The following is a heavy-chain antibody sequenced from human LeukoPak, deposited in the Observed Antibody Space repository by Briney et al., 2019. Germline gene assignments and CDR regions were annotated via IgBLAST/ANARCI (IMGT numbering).Heavy chain of an antibody. V-gene: IGHV5-51*01. D-gene: IGHD3-22*01. CDR3: ARLPDSSGYYYYYGMDV. J-gene: IGHJ6*02. Sequence: GESLKISCKGFGYSFTSYWIGWVRQMPGKGLEWMGIIYPGDSDTRYSPSFQGQVTISADKSISTAYLQWSSLKASDTAMYYCARLPDSSGYYYYYGMDVWGQGTTVTVSS. CDR1: GYSFTSYW. CDR2: IYPGDSDT.